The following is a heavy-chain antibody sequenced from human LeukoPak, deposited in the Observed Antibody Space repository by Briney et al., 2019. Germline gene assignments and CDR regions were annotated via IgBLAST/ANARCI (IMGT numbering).Heavy chain of an antibody. Sequence: GGSLRLSYAASGFTFSGSSIHWVRQASGKGLEWVGLIRAKANSYATAYAASVTGRFTISRDDSKDTSYLQMNSLKTEDTALYFCTTSYSGNSWYDWFGPWGQGTLVTVSS. CDR1: GFTFSGSS. CDR3: TTSYSGNSWYDWFGP. CDR2: IRAKANSYAT. D-gene: IGHD6-13*01. V-gene: IGHV3-73*01. J-gene: IGHJ5*02.